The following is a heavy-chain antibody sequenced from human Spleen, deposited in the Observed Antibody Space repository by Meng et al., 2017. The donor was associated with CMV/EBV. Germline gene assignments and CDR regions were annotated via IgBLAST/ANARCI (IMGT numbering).Heavy chain of an antibody. Sequence: ISSGGSYWSWIRQHPGKGLEWIGYIYYSGSTYYNPSLKSRVTISVDTSKNQFSLKLSSVTAADTAVYYCARGYYGSGSYYNAHFGYWGQGTLVTVSS. CDR3: ARGYYGSGSYYNAHFGY. D-gene: IGHD3-10*01. CDR1: ISSGGSY. CDR2: IYYSGST. V-gene: IGHV4-31*02. J-gene: IGHJ4*02.